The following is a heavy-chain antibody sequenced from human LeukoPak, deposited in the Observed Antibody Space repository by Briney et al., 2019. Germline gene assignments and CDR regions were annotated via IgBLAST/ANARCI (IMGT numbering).Heavy chain of an antibody. D-gene: IGHD1-14*01. CDR1: GFTVSSNY. V-gene: IGHV3-53*01. CDR2: IYSGGST. J-gene: IGHJ6*03. CDR3: ARGITFHYYYMDV. Sequence: PGGSLRLSCAASGFTVSSNYMSWVRQAPGKGLEWVSVIYSGGSTYYADSVKGRFTISRDNSKNTLYLQMNGLRAEDTAVYYCARGITFHYYYMDVWGKGTTVTVSS.